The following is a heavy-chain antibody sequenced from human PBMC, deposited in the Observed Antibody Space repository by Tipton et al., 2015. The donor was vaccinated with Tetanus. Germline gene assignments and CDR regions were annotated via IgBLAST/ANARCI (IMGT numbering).Heavy chain of an antibody. CDR1: GGSISSYY. J-gene: IGHJ4*02. V-gene: IGHV4-59*01. D-gene: IGHD6-6*01. CDR3: ATSKGGAARPRFDY. CDR2: IYYSGST. Sequence: LRLSCTVSGGSISSYYWGWIRQPAGKGLEWIGYIYYSGSTHYNPSLKSRVTISVDTSKNQFSLKLTSVTAADTAVYYCATSKGGAARPRFDYWGQGTLVTVSS.